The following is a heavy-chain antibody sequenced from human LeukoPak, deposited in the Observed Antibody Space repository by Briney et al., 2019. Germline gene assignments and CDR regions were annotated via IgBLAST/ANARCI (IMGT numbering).Heavy chain of an antibody. V-gene: IGHV4-30-2*01. D-gene: IGHD2-2*01. J-gene: IGHJ5*02. CDR1: GGSISSGGYS. Sequence: SQTLSLTCAVSGGSISSGGYSWSWIRQPPGKGLAWIGYIYHSGSTYYNPSLKSRVTISVDRSKNLFSLKLSSVTAADTAVYYCARSHCSSTSCYPRWFDPWGQGTLVTVSS. CDR2: IYHSGST. CDR3: ARSHCSSTSCYPRWFDP.